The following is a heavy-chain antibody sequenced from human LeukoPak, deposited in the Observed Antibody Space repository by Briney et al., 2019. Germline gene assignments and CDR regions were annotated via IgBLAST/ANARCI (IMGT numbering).Heavy chain of an antibody. Sequence: GGSLRLSCVASGFTFDDYAMHWVRQAPGKGLEWVSGITWHSENIDYADSVKGRFTTSRDNAKNSLYLQMNNLRAEDTALYFCVAVPETDFWIGFYLDHWGQGNLVTVSS. D-gene: IGHD3-3*01. CDR3: VAVPETDFWIGFYLDH. J-gene: IGHJ4*02. CDR2: ITWHSENI. CDR1: GFTFDDYA. V-gene: IGHV3-9*01.